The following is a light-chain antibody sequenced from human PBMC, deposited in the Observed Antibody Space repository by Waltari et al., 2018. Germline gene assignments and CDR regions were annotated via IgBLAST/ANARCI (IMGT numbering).Light chain of an antibody. J-gene: IGKJ2*01. CDR3: QQSIQWPYT. CDR2: GVS. V-gene: IGKV3D-15*01. CDR1: QSVNRN. Sequence: DIEMTQSPATLSLSQGERATLSCRASQSVNRNLAWYQQKPGQPPRLLIYGVSSRATGIPDRFTGSGSGMEFTLTISSLEPEDVGIYHCQQSIQWPYTFGQGTKVEIK.